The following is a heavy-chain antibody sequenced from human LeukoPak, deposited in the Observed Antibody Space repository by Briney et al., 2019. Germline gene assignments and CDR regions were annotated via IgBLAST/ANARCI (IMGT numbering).Heavy chain of an antibody. V-gene: IGHV4-39*07. D-gene: IGHD5-18*01. J-gene: IGHJ5*02. CDR3: AKGAGGFSYYNWFDP. CDR2: KYYRGST. CDR1: GGSISSSYY. Sequence: PSETLSLTCTVSGGSISSSYYWGWIRQPPGKGLEWIGNKYYRGSTYYNPSLKSRVTISVDTSKNQFSLKLASVTAADTAIYYCAKGAGGFSYYNWFDPWGQGTLVTVSS.